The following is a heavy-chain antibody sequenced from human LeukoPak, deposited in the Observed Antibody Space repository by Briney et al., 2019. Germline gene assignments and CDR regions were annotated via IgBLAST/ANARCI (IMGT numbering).Heavy chain of an antibody. Sequence: GGSLRLSCAASGFTFSSYAMSWVRQAPGKGLEGVSAISGSGGSTYYADSVKGRFTISRDNSKNTLYLQMNSLRAEDTAVYYCAKDLVGGVDTAMVPHWGQGTLVTVSS. V-gene: IGHV3-23*01. CDR1: GFTFSSYA. CDR3: AKDLVGGVDTAMVPH. J-gene: IGHJ4*02. D-gene: IGHD5-18*01. CDR2: ISGSGGST.